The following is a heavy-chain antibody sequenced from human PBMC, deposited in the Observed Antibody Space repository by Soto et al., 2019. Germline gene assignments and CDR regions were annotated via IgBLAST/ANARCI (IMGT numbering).Heavy chain of an antibody. CDR2: ISARGENI. CDR3: AREVKACTTTRCLLEEWSNRFDP. D-gene: IGHD2-2*01. Sequence: VGSLRLSCAASGFTSSSYSMNWVRQAPGKWLEWVSYISARGENIKYADSVKGRFTISRDNGKNSLYLQMSSLRDEDTAVYFCAREVKACTTTRCLLEEWSNRFDPWGPGTLVTVSS. V-gene: IGHV3-48*02. J-gene: IGHJ5*02. CDR1: GFTSSSYS.